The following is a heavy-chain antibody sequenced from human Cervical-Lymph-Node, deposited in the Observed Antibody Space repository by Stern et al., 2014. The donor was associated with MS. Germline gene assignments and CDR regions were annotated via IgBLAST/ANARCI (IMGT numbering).Heavy chain of an antibody. D-gene: IGHD1-26*01. CDR3: VVGVPGERWIDY. CDR1: GYRLTSHW. CDR2: IYPDESDT. V-gene: IGHV5-51*03. J-gene: IGHJ4*02. Sequence: EDQLVESGAEVKKPGESLEISCKGSGYRLTSHWIAWVRQTPVKGLEWMGIIYPDESDTRYSPSFQGQVTISADKSITIAYLQWSSLEASDSAMYYCVVGVPGERWIDYWGQGTLVTVSS.